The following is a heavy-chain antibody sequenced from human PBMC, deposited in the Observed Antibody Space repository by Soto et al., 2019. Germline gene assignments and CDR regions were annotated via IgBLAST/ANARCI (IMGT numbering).Heavy chain of an antibody. CDR2: IHHSGDT. CDR1: GASIISSDW. Sequence: SETLSLTCAVSGASIISSDWWSWVRQSPGKGLEWIGEIHHSGDTNYNPSLKSRVTISVDKSKNQFSLKLSSVTAADTALYYCARTVYWSDGIKFDYWGQGTPVTVS. D-gene: IGHD1-1*01. CDR3: ARTVYWSDGIKFDY. J-gene: IGHJ4*02. V-gene: IGHV4-4*02.